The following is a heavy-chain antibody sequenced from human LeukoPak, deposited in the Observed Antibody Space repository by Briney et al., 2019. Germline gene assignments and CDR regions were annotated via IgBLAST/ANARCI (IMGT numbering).Heavy chain of an antibody. CDR2: IYCSVST. D-gene: IGHD2-15*01. V-gene: IGHV4-31*03. CDR3: ARGREVEVPLDAFDI. CDR1: GGAISSYGYY. J-gene: IGHJ3*02. Sequence: SETLSLTCTFSGGAISSYGYYWSWIRRHPGKGLEWIGYIYCSVSTYYTPALKSRVTISVDTSKNQFSPKLSSVTAADTAVYYCARGREVEVPLDAFDIWGQGTMVTVSS.